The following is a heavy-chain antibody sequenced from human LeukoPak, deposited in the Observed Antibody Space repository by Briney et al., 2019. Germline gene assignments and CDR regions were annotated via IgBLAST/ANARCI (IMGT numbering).Heavy chain of an antibody. CDR2: IYYSGNT. CDR3: ARLPSSSWLNWFDP. CDR1: GGSISSSSYY. J-gene: IGHJ5*02. V-gene: IGHV4-39*01. Sequence: SETLTLTCTVSGGSISSSSYYWGWIRQPPGKGLEWIGSIYYSGNTYYNPSLKSRVTVSVDTSKNQFSLKLNSVTAADTAVYYCARLPSSSWLNWFDPWGQGTLVTVSS. D-gene: IGHD6-13*01.